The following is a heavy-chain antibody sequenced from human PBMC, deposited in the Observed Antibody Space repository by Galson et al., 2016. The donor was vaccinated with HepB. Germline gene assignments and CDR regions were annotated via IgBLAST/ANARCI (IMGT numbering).Heavy chain of an antibody. CDR1: GFTFSDYA. CDR2: ISGLGSNK. J-gene: IGHJ4*02. V-gene: IGHV3-23*01. D-gene: IGHD5-24*01. Sequence: SLRLSCAASGFTFSDYAMGWVRQAPGRGLEWVSGISGLGSNKYYADSVKGRVTISRDNSKNTLHLQMNSLKVEDTAIYYCVREGLADGSYFDSWGQGTLVTVSS. CDR3: VREGLADGSYFDS.